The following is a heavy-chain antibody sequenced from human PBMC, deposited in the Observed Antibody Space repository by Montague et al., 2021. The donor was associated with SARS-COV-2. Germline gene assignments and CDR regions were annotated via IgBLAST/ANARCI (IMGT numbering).Heavy chain of an antibody. CDR1: GGSISSYY. CDR2: VYYNGTT. J-gene: IGHJ5*02. D-gene: IGHD2-2*01. CDR3: ARERGYQLLSGWFDP. V-gene: IGHV4-59*01. Sequence: SETLSLTCTVSGGSISSYYWSWIRQPPAKGLEWIGYVYYNGTTNYSHPLKGRVSISVDTSKNQFSLDMNSVTAADTAVYYCARERGYQLLSGWFDPWGQGTLVTVSS.